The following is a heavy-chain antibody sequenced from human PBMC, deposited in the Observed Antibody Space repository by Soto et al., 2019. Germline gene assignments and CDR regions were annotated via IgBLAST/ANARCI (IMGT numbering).Heavy chain of an antibody. Sequence: PGCSLRLSCVGSGFTFSSYTMSWVRQAPGKGLEWVAAIISGGGYKTYYADSVKGRFTISRDESKNTLYLQMDTLRAEDTALYYCAKAAGYCYGYQSVDHGVQGTLFTVPS. V-gene: IGHV3-23*01. CDR3: AKAAGYCYGYQSVDH. CDR2: IISGGGYKT. D-gene: IGHD5-18*01. CDR1: GFTFSSYT. J-gene: IGHJ4*02.